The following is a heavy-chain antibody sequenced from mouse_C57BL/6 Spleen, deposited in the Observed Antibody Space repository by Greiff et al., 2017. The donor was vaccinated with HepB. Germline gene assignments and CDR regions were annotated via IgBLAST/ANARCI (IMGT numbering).Heavy chain of an antibody. J-gene: IGHJ4*01. CDR2: ISSGGSYT. V-gene: IGHV5-6*01. Sequence: DVQLQESGGDLVKPGGSLKLSCAASGFTFSSYGMSWVRQTPDKRLEWVATISSGGSYTYYPDSVKGRFTISRDNAKNTLYLQMSSLKSEDTAMYYCARDHGAMDYWGQGTSVTVSS. CDR3: ARDHGAMDY. CDR1: GFTFSSYG.